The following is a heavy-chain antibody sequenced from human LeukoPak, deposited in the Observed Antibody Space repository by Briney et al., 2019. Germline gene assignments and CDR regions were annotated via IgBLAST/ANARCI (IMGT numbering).Heavy chain of an antibody. CDR1: GFTVSSNY. CDR3: AREPVDTAMGFDY. J-gene: IGHJ4*02. V-gene: IGHV3-66*01. D-gene: IGHD5-18*01. CDR2: IYSGGST. Sequence: GSLRLSCAASGFTVSSNYMSWVRQAPGKGLEWVSVIYSGGSTYYADSVKGRFTISRDNSKNTLYLQMNSLRAGDTAVYYCAREPVDTAMGFDYWGQGTLVTVSS.